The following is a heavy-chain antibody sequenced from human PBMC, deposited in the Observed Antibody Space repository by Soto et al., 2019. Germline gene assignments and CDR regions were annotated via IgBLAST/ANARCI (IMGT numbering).Heavy chain of an antibody. D-gene: IGHD3-10*01. J-gene: IGHJ4*02. CDR2: IWYDGSNK. Sequence: GGSLRLSCAASGFTFSSYGMHWVRQAPGKGLEWVAVIWYDGSNKYYADSVKGRFTISRDNSKNTLYLQMNSLRAEDTAVYYCAREPTYYYGSGSFQDSASQHFDYWGQGTLVTVSS. CDR1: GFTFSSYG. V-gene: IGHV3-33*01. CDR3: AREPTYYYGSGSFQDSASQHFDY.